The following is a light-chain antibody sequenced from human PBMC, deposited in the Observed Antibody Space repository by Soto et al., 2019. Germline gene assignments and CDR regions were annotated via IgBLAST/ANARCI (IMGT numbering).Light chain of an antibody. Sequence: QAVVTQPPSVSGAPGQRVTISCTGSSSNIGAGYDVHWYQQHPGTDPRLLIYGATHRPSGVPERFSGSRSGSSASLTITGLQAEDESFYHCQSYDSGLSGALFGGGTKLTVL. CDR1: SSNIGAGYD. CDR3: QSYDSGLSGAL. CDR2: GAT. J-gene: IGLJ2*01. V-gene: IGLV1-40*01.